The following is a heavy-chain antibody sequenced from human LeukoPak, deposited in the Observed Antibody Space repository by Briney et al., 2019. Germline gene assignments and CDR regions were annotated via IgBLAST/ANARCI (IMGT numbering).Heavy chain of an antibody. CDR1: GRTLTELS. Sequence: ASVKVSCKVSGRTLTELSIHWVRQAPGKGLEWMGRFDPGDGERVYAQRLQSRVSMTEDTSTDTAYMDLRSLISEDTAMYYCVTDRGAINAFDIWGQGTMVTVSS. V-gene: IGHV1-24*01. CDR3: VTDRGAINAFDI. J-gene: IGHJ3*02. CDR2: FDPGDGER. D-gene: IGHD2-15*01.